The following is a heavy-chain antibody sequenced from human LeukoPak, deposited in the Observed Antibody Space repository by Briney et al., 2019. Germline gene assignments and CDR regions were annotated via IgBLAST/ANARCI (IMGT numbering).Heavy chain of an antibody. D-gene: IGHD3-10*01. CDR2: IYSGGST. CDR3: VTMVRGVTDY. CDR1: GFTVSSNY. J-gene: IGHJ4*02. Sequence: GGSLRLSCAASGFTVSSNYMSWVRQAPGKGLEWVSVIYSGGSTYYADSVKGRFTISRDNSKNTLYLQMNSLRAEDTAVYYCVTMVRGVTDYWGQGTLVTVSS. V-gene: IGHV3-53*05.